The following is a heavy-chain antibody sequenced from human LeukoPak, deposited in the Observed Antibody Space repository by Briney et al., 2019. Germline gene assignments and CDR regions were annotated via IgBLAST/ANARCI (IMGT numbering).Heavy chain of an antibody. CDR2: ISSSGSTI. V-gene: IGHV3-11*01. Sequence: GGSLRLSCAASGFTFNDYYMSWIRQAPGKGLEWISYISSSGSTICYADSVKGRFTISRDNAKNSLYLQMNSLRAEDTAVYYCAKGSDDFWSGNFDYWGQGTLVTVSS. CDR1: GFTFNDYY. J-gene: IGHJ4*02. CDR3: AKGSDDFWSGNFDY. D-gene: IGHD3-3*01.